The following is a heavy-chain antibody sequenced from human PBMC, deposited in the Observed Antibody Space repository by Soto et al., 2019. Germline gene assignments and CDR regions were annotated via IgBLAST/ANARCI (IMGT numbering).Heavy chain of an antibody. CDR3: AKDFVLGWSQGDFYDY. V-gene: IGHV3-30*18. CDR1: GFTFSSYG. J-gene: IGHJ4*02. CDR2: ISYDGSNK. Sequence: GGSLRLSCAASGFTFSSYGMHWVRQAPGKGLEWVAVISYDGSNKYYADSVKGRFTISRDNSKNTLYLQMNSLRAEDTAVYYCAKDFVLGWSQGDFYDYWGQGTLVTVYS. D-gene: IGHD3-10*02.